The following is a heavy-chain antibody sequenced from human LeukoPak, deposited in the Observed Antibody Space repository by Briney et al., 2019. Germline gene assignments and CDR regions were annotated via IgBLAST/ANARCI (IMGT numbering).Heavy chain of an antibody. CDR1: GFTFSNYA. V-gene: IGHV3-23*01. CDR3: ARGLRWRDY. Sequence: PGGSLGLSCAASGFTFSNYALSWVRQAPGKELGWVSSIAGSGGSTYYADSVKGRFTISRDNSKNTLYLQMNSLQADDTAVYYCARGLRWRDYWGQGTLVTVSS. J-gene: IGHJ4*02. D-gene: IGHD4-23*01. CDR2: IAGSGGST.